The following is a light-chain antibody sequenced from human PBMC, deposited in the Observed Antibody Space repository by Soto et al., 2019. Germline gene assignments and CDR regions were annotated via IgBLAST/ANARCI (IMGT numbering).Light chain of an antibody. Sequence: DIQMTQTPSSLSASVGDRVTITCRASQDINNYLVWYQQKPGKAPELLIYDAFSLQTGVPSRFSGGASGTEFTLTISSLQPEDVARYYCQQYDTLPPTFGQGTRLEI. CDR2: DAF. J-gene: IGKJ2*01. CDR1: QDINNY. CDR3: QQYDTLPPT. V-gene: IGKV1-33*01.